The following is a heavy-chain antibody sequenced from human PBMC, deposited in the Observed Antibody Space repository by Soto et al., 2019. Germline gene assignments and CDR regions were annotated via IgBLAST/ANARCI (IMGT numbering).Heavy chain of an antibody. V-gene: IGHV1-69*01. CDR1: GGTFSSYA. CDR3: AFGDSSGYYEPGLFLIDY. D-gene: IGHD3-22*01. Sequence: QVQLVQSGAEVKKPGSSVKVSCKASGGTFSSYAISWVRQAPGQGLEWMGGIIPIFGTANYAQKFQGRVTITADESPSTAYMELSSLTSEDTAVYYCAFGDSSGYYEPGLFLIDYWGQGTLVTVSS. CDR2: IIPIFGTA. J-gene: IGHJ4*02.